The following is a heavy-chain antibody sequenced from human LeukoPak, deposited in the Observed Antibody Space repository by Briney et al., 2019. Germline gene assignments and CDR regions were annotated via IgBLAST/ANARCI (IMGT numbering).Heavy chain of an antibody. CDR3: ARDLTMSTIPGAFDI. V-gene: IGHV1-69*04. D-gene: IGHD5-24*01. Sequence: SVKVSCKASGGTFSSYAISWVRQAPGQGLEWMGRVIPILGITNYAQKFQGRVTITADKSTSTAYMELSSLRSEDTAVFYCARDLTMSTIPGAFDIWGQGTMVTASS. CDR2: VIPILGIT. CDR1: GGTFSSYA. J-gene: IGHJ3*02.